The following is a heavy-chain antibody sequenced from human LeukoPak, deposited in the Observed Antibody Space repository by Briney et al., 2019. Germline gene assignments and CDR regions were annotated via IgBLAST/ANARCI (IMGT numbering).Heavy chain of an antibody. CDR2: ISSSSSSI. V-gene: IGHV3-21*01. D-gene: IGHD2-2*01. CDR3: ARGLGYCSSTSCYADGYYYYYGMDV. Sequence: PGGSLRLSCAASGFTFSSYSMNWVRQAPGKGLEWVSSISSSSSSIYYADSVKGRFTISRDNAKNSLYLQMNSLRAEDTAVYYCARGLGYCSSTSCYADGYYYYYGMDVWGQGTTVTVSS. J-gene: IGHJ6*02. CDR1: GFTFSSYS.